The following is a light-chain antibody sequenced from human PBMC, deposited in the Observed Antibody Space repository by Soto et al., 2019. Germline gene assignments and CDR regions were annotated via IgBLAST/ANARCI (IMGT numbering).Light chain of an antibody. Sequence: DIQMTQSPYSLFAAVVDRVTIAFRANQNINTYMNWYQQKPGKAPKLLMFDAASLQSGVQSRFSGSGSSTDFTLTITSLQPEDFATYYCQQTSSAPFTFGPGTKVDIK. CDR1: QNINTY. CDR2: DAA. CDR3: QQTSSAPFT. J-gene: IGKJ3*01. V-gene: IGKV1-39*01.